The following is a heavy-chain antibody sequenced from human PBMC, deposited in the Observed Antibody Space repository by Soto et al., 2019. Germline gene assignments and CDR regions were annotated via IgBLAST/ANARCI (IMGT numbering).Heavy chain of an antibody. CDR1: GFTFNSSN. Sequence: PGGSLRLSCAASGFTFNSSNMNWVRQAPGKGLEWVSSISSSSSYRYSADSVRGRFIVSRDNAKSSLYLQMNSLRAEDTAVYYCARTRREAISGRIVLRGMDVWGQGTTVTVSS. J-gene: IGHJ6*01. V-gene: IGHV3-21*01. CDR2: ISSSSSYR. D-gene: IGHD2-21*01. CDR3: ARTRREAISGRIVLRGMDV.